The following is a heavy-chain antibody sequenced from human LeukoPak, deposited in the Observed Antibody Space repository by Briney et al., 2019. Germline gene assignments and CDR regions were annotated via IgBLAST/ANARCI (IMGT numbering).Heavy chain of an antibody. D-gene: IGHD3-9*01. J-gene: IGHJ4*02. CDR1: GGSMNSYY. V-gene: IGHV4-59*08. Sequence: SETLSLTCSASGGSMNSYYWSWIRQSPGKGLEWIGYIYYSGSTNYNPSLKSRVTISVDTSKNQYSLKLSSVTAADAAVYYCARHVWLQPFDYWGQGTLVTVSS. CDR2: IYYSGST. CDR3: ARHVWLQPFDY.